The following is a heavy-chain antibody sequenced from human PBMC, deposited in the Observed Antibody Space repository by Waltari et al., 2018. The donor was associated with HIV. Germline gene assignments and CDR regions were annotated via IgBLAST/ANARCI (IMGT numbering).Heavy chain of an antibody. CDR2: INSDGTST. Sequence: DVQLVESGGGLVQPGGSLRLSCAASGFTFSSYWMHWVRQGPGKGLVWVSRINSDGTSTTYADSVRGRFTISRDNAKNTLYLQMNSLRAEDTAVYYCARSKMGATDYWGQGTLATVSS. CDR1: GFTFSSYW. D-gene: IGHD1-26*01. V-gene: IGHV3-74*01. CDR3: ARSKMGATDY. J-gene: IGHJ4*02.